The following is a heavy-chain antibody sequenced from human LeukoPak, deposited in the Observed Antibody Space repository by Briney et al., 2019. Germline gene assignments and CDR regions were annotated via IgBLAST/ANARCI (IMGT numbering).Heavy chain of an antibody. CDR2: IYSGGST. J-gene: IGHJ4*02. D-gene: IGHD6-13*01. CDR1: GFTVSSNY. Sequence: GGSLRLSCAASGFTVSSNYMSWVHQAPGKGLEWVSVIYSGGSTYYADSVKGRFTISRDNAKNSLYLEMNSLRAEDTAVYYCARVPGIAAAGTRSDFDYWGQGTLVTVSS. CDR3: ARVPGIAAAGTRSDFDY. V-gene: IGHV3-66*01.